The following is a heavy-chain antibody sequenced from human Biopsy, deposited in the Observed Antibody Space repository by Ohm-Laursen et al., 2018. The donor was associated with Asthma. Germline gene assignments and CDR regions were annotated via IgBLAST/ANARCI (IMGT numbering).Heavy chain of an antibody. CDR3: ARAVDYSHYYGIDV. CDR1: GYTFNSAG. D-gene: IGHD3-10*01. V-gene: IGHV1-18*01. CDR2: ISVYNGNT. Sequence: GPSVKVSCKISGYTFNSAGITWVRQAPGQGLEWMGWISVYNGNTKVAQKLQDRVTMITDTSTSTAYMELRSLRSDDTAVYFCARAVDYSHYYGIDVWGQGTTVTVS. J-gene: IGHJ6*02.